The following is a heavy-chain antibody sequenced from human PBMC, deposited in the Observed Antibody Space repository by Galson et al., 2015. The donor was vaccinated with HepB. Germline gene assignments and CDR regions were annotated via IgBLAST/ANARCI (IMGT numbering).Heavy chain of an antibody. CDR1: GGSISSSSYY. V-gene: IGHV4-39*01. D-gene: IGHD6-19*01. Sequence: ETLSLTCTVSGGSISSSSYYWGWIRQPPGKGLEWIGSIYYSGSTYYNPSLKSRVTISVDTSKNQFSLKLSSVTAADTAVYYCARRDSGWYGMGYGTDYWGQGTLVTVSS. CDR2: IYYSGST. CDR3: ARRDSGWYGMGYGTDY. J-gene: IGHJ4*02.